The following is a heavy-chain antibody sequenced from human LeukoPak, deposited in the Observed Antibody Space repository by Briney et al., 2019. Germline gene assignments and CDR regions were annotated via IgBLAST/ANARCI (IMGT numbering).Heavy chain of an antibody. Sequence: SGPTLVNPTQTLTLTCTFSGFSLSTSGMCVSWIRQPPGKALEWLSRIDWDDDKYYSTSLKTRLTISKDTSKNQVVLTMTNMDPVDTATYYCARTGSYLYYFDYWGQGTLVTVSS. CDR2: IDWDDDK. D-gene: IGHD1-26*01. J-gene: IGHJ4*02. CDR1: GFSLSTSGMC. CDR3: ARTGSYLYYFDY. V-gene: IGHV2-70*11.